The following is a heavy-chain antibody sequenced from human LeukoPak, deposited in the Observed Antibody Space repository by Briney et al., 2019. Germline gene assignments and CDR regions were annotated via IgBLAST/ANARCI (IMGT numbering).Heavy chain of an antibody. CDR1: GFTFSSYW. V-gene: IGHV3-74*01. J-gene: IGHJ4*02. D-gene: IGHD6-13*01. CDR2: INSDGGTT. CDR3: ARGYSSTFPLDY. Sequence: GGSLRLSCAASGFTFSSYWMHWVRQAPGKGLVWVSRINSDGGTTNYADYVKGRFTISRDNAKNTLYLQMNSLRAEDTAVYYCARGYSSTFPLDYWGQGTLVTVSS.